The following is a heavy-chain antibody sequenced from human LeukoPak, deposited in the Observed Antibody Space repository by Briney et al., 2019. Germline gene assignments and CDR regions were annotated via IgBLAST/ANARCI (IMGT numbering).Heavy chain of an antibody. CDR3: AKDRRNDFDY. V-gene: IGHV3-9*01. CDR2: VSGNSGSI. CDR1: GFTFDDYA. J-gene: IGHJ4*02. D-gene: IGHD1-14*01. Sequence: GGSLRLSCAASGFTFDDYAMHWVRQAPGKGLEWVSGVSGNSGSIGYADSVKGRFTISRDNAKNSLYLQMNSLRAEDTALYYCAKDRRNDFDYWGQGTLVTVSS.